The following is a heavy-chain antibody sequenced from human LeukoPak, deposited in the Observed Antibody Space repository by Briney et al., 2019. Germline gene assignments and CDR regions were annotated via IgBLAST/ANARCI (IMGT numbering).Heavy chain of an antibody. CDR1: GGSISSYY. D-gene: IGHD2-15*01. V-gene: IGHV4-59*01. CDR2: IYYSGST. Sequence: SETLSLTCTVSGGSISSYYWSWIRQPPGKGLEWIGYIYYSGSTNYNPSLKSRVTISVDTSKNQFSLKLSSVTAADTAVYYCARGVVAARFWFDPWGQGILVTVSS. CDR3: ARGVVAARFWFDP. J-gene: IGHJ5*02.